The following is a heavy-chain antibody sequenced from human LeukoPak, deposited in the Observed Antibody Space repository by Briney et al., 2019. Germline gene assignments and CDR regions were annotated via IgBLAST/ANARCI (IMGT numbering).Heavy chain of an antibody. J-gene: IGHJ5*02. Sequence: ASVNVSCKTSGYTFTDYSLHWGRHAPGQGRGWVGWINPKRGGTNYAQNSPGRVTMTRDTSTSTAHMDLNRKRSDATAVYYCARGRSAAGAFSKRPQLFDPLGQGTRVTVSS. CDR1: GYTFTDYS. D-gene: IGHD6-13*01. CDR3: ARGRSAAGAFSKRPQLFDP. CDR2: INPKRGGT. V-gene: IGHV1-2*02.